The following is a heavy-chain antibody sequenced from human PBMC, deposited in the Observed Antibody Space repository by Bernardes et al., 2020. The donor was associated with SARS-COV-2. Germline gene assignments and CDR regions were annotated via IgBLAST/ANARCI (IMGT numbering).Heavy chain of an antibody. D-gene: IGHD6-19*01. Sequence: GGSLRLSCSVSGFTFSSYAMHWVRQAPGKGLEYVSAISSDGDNTYYADSVKGRFIISRDNSKNMLYLQMSSLRVEDTAIYYCVKGSVAVAGVDYWGQGTLVTVSS. V-gene: IGHV3-64D*06. J-gene: IGHJ4*02. CDR1: GFTFSSYA. CDR3: VKGSVAVAGVDY. CDR2: ISSDGDNT.